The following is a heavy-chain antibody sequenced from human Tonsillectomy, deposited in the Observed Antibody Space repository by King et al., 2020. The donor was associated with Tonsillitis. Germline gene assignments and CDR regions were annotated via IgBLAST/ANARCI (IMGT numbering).Heavy chain of an antibody. D-gene: IGHD3-3*01. J-gene: IGHJ6*03. V-gene: IGHV4-59*08. CDR2: ISDSGTP. CDR1: GGSISGYY. Sequence: MQLQESGPGLVKPSETLSLTCTVSGGSISGYYWGWIRQPPGKGLEWVGYISDSGTPHYNASLTSRVTISVDTSKNQFSLKLSSLPAADTAVYYCVRRADFWSGESYYYYMDVWGKGTTVTVSS. CDR3: VRRADFWSGESYYYYMDV.